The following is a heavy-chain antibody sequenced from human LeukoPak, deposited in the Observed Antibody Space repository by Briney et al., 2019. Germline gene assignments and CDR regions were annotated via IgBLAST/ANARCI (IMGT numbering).Heavy chain of an antibody. J-gene: IGHJ5*02. Sequence: SETLSLTCTVSGGSISSYYWSWIRQPPGKGLEWIGYIYYSGSTNYNPSLKSRVTISVDTPKNQFSLKLSSVTAADTAVYYCARLRYSSGPRMGFDPWGQGTLVTVSS. D-gene: IGHD6-19*01. V-gene: IGHV4-59*08. CDR1: GGSISSYY. CDR3: ARLRYSSGPRMGFDP. CDR2: IYYSGST.